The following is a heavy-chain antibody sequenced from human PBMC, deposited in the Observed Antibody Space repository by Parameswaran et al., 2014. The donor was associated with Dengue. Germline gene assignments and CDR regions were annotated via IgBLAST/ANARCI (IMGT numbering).Heavy chain of an antibody. CDR2: IYPGDSDT. D-gene: IGHD2-21*02. Sequence: VRQMPGKGLEWMGIIYPGDSDTRYSPSFQGQVTISADKSISTAYVQWSSLKASDTAIYYCARHVPGGACGGDCYRGFDYWGQGTPVTVSS. CDR3: ARHVPGGACGGDCYRGFDY. J-gene: IGHJ4*02. V-gene: IGHV5-51*01.